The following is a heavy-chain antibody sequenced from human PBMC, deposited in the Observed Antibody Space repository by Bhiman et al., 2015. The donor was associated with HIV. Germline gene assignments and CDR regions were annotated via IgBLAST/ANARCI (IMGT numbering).Heavy chain of an antibody. D-gene: IGHD3-9*01. CDR1: GFSFSTCA. CDR3: AKGLSGFPLRGPYDY. Sequence: EVQLLESGGGLVQPGGSLRLSCAASGFSFSTCAMNWVRQSPGKGLEWVSGISGSGVSTYSSNSVKGRFTVSRDNPKSTLYLQMNSLRAEDTAIYYCAKGLSGFPLRGPYDYWGLGTLVTVSS. V-gene: IGHV3-23*01. J-gene: IGHJ4*02. CDR2: ISGSGVST.